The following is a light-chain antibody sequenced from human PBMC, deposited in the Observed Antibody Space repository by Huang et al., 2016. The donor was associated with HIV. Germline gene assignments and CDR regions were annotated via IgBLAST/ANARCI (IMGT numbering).Light chain of an antibody. J-gene: IGKJ5*01. CDR3: QKYNTVPFT. V-gene: IGKV1-27*01. Sequence: DIQMTESQSSLSASVGDSDINTCLASQDIDHYLAWYQQRAGTLTKLLIFAASALTSGVPARFRGSGSGTHFSLNISGLQPEDVATYYCQKYNTVPFTFGQGTRLEI. CDR1: QDIDHY. CDR2: AAS.